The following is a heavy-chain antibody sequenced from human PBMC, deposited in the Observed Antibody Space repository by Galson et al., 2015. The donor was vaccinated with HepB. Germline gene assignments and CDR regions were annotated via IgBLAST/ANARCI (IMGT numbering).Heavy chain of an antibody. V-gene: IGHV3-23*01. CDR1: GLTFSNYA. D-gene: IGHD2/OR15-2a*01. CDR2: IGGSADTT. CDR3: AKITGRFNDYFF. J-gene: IGHJ1*01. Sequence: SLRLSCAASGLTFSNYAMTWVRQAPGKGLEWVSTIGGSADTTYYADSVTGRFTMSKDNSKNTLYLQMNSLRAEDTATYYCAKITGRFNDYFFWGQGTLVTVSS.